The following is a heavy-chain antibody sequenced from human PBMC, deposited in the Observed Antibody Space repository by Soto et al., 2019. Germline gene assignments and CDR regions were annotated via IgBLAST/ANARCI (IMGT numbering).Heavy chain of an antibody. CDR2: VMPTFGAG. Sequence: QVQLVQSGAEVKKPGSSVKVSCTASGGAFRNYAVSWVRQAPGQGLEWMGAVMPTFGAGVYAQKFQGRLTIFADESTNTAYLNVGCLTSEAAAIYYCAASRGFYEAMDAWGQGTTLTVSS. D-gene: IGHD3-22*01. CDR1: GGAFRNYA. CDR3: AASRGFYEAMDA. J-gene: IGHJ6*02. V-gene: IGHV1-69*01.